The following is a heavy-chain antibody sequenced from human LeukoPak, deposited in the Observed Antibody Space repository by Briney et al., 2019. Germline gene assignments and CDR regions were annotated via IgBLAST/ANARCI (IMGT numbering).Heavy chain of an antibody. D-gene: IGHD1-1*01. V-gene: IGHV3-7*01. CDR3: ARRPERRFDY. CDR2: IKQDGSEK. Sequence: GGSLRLSCAASGFTFSSYGMHWVRQAPGKGLEWVANIKQDGSEKYYVDSVKGRFTISRDNAKNSLYLQMNSLRAEDTAVYYCARRPERRFDYWGQGTLVTVSS. CDR1: GFTFSSYG. J-gene: IGHJ4*02.